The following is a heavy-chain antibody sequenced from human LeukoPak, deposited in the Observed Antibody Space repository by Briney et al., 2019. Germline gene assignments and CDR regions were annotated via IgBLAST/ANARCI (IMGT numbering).Heavy chain of an antibody. CDR3: ARSKSLVGLDY. CDR2: IFYIGST. Sequence: NPSETLSLTCTVSGDSMNTYYWSWIRQPPGKRLEWIGYIFYIGSTNYSPSLKSRVTMSIDTSKKQFSLRLNFVTAADTAVYYCARSKSLVGLDYWGRGTLVTVSS. J-gene: IGHJ4*02. CDR1: GDSMNTYY. D-gene: IGHD6-19*01. V-gene: IGHV4-59*13.